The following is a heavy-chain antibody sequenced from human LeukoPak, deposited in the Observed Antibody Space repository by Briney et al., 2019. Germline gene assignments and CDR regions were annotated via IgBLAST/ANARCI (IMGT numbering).Heavy chain of an antibody. D-gene: IGHD1-26*01. CDR1: GGSISSYY. V-gene: IGHV4-4*07. J-gene: IGHJ4*02. CDR2: IYTSGST. CDR3: ARGPGGATKGSFDY. Sequence: SETLSLTCTVSGGSISSYYWSWIRQPAGKGLEWIGRIYTSGSTNYNPSLKSRVTISVDTSKNQFSLKLSSVTAADTAVYYCARGPGGATKGSFDYWGQGTLVTVSS.